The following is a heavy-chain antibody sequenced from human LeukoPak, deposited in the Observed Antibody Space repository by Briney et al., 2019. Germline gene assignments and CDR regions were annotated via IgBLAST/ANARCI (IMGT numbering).Heavy chain of an antibody. Sequence: PGGSLRLSCAASGFTLDDYGMSWVRHAPGKGLEWVSGINWNGGSTGYADSVKGRFTISRDNAKNSLYLQMNSLRAEDTALYYCAAISIAVAVDFDYWGQGTLVTVSS. CDR2: INWNGGST. CDR3: AAISIAVAVDFDY. V-gene: IGHV3-20*04. D-gene: IGHD6-19*01. CDR1: GFTLDDYG. J-gene: IGHJ4*02.